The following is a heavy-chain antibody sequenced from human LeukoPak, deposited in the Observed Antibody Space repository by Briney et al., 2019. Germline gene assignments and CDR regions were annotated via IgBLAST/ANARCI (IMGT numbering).Heavy chain of an antibody. V-gene: IGHV4-59*12. CDR2: IYYSGST. J-gene: IGHJ6*03. CDR1: GGSISSYY. CDR3: ARGVVMYYYYYYYMDV. Sequence: SETLSLTCTVSGGSISSYYWSWIRQPPGKGLEWIGYIYYSGSTNYNPSLKSRVTISVDTSKNQFSLKLSSVTAADTAVYYCARGVVMYYYYYYYMDVWGKGTTVTVSS. D-gene: IGHD2-8*01.